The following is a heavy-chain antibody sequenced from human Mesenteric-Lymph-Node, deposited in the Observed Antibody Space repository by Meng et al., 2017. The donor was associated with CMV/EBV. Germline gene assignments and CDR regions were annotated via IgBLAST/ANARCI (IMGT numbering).Heavy chain of an antibody. D-gene: IGHD6-19*01. Sequence: GESLKISCAASGFMFSHYEMNWVRQAPGKGLEWVSYISTSGDMVSYGDSVKGRFTISRDNAKNSLFLQMNSLRADDTAVYYCARVSSGWSRGGMDVWGQGTTVTVSS. J-gene: IGHJ6*02. CDR2: ISTSGDMV. V-gene: IGHV3-48*03. CDR3: ARVSSGWSRGGMDV. CDR1: GFMFSHYE.